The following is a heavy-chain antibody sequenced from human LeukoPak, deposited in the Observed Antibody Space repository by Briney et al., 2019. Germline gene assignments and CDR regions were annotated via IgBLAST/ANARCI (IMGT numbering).Heavy chain of an antibody. CDR1: GDSISTSSYY. D-gene: IGHD6-13*01. CDR3: ARGGMAAAGTFGY. J-gene: IGHJ4*02. V-gene: IGHV4-39*01. CDR2: IYYSGST. Sequence: SETLSLTCSVSGDSISTSSYYWGWIRQPPGKGLEWIGTIYYSGSTYYNPSLTSRVTISVDTSKNQFSLKLSSVTAADTAVYYCARGGMAAAGTFGYWGQGTLVTVSS.